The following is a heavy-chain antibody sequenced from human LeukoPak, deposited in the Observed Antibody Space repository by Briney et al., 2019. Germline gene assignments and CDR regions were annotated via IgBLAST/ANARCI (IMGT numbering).Heavy chain of an antibody. CDR2: ISAYNGNT. Sequence: GASVKVSCKASGYTFTSYGISWVRQAPGQGLEWMGWISAYNGNTNYAQKLQGRVTMTTDTSTSTACMELRSLRSDDTAVYYCASLFYPMMQFDPWGQGTLVTVSS. V-gene: IGHV1-18*01. D-gene: IGHD3-22*01. CDR1: GYTFTSYG. J-gene: IGHJ5*02. CDR3: ASLFYPMMQFDP.